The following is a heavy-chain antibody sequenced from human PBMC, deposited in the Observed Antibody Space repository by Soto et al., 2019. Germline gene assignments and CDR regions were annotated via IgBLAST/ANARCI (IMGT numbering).Heavy chain of an antibody. CDR3: AKERLLEWLVYGMDV. CDR2: ISGSGGST. Sequence: GGSLRLSCAASGFTFSSYAMSWVRQAPGKGLEWVSAISGSGGSTYYADSVKGRFTISRDNSKNTLYLQMNSLRAKDTAVYYCAKERLLEWLVYGMDVWGQGTTVTVSS. CDR1: GFTFSSYA. D-gene: IGHD3-3*01. V-gene: IGHV3-23*01. J-gene: IGHJ6*02.